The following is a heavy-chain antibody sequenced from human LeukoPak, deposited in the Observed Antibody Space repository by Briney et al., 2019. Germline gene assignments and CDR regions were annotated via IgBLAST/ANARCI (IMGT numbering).Heavy chain of an antibody. D-gene: IGHD2-2*01. CDR1: GDSISNYY. J-gene: IGHJ6*03. V-gene: IGHV4-4*07. CDR2: MYTSGAT. CDR3: AREGPAASTFFYYFMDV. Sequence: SETLSLTCTVSGDSISNYYWSWIRQPAGKGLEWIGRMYTSGATNYNPSLKSRATMSVDTSKNQLSLRLSSVTAADRAVYYCAREGPAASTFFYYFMDVWGKGTMVTVSS.